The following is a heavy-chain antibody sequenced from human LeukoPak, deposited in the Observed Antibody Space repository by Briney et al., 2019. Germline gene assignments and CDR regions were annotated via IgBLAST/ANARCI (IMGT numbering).Heavy chain of an antibody. J-gene: IGHJ4*02. Sequence: GGSLRLSCAGSGFPFSSYEMNWLRQAPGKGLEWVSHIDSSGITIYYGDSVKGRFTISRDNAKNSIYLQMDSLRVEDTAIYYCARDSVGDLLDYWGQGTPVTFSS. D-gene: IGHD4-17*01. CDR3: ARDSVGDLLDY. CDR1: GFPFSSYE. CDR2: IDSSGITI. V-gene: IGHV3-48*03.